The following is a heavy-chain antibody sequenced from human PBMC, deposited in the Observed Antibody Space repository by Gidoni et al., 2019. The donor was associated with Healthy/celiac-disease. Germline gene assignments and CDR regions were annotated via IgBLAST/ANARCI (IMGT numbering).Heavy chain of an antibody. J-gene: IGHJ6*02. CDR2: IYYSGST. CDR1: GGSISSRSYY. D-gene: IGHD3-3*01. V-gene: IGHV4-39*01. CDR3: ARGDDFWSGYSPGMDV. Sequence: QLQLQESGPGLVKPSETLSLTCTVSGGSISSRSYYWGWIRQPPGKGLEWIGSIYYSGSTYYNPSLKSRVTISVDTSKNQFSLKLSSVTAADTAVYYCARGDDFWSGYSPGMDVWGQGTTVTVSS.